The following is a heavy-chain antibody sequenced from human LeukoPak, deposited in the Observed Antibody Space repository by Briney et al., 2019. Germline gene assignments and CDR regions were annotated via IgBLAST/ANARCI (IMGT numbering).Heavy chain of an antibody. D-gene: IGHD2-8*01. J-gene: IGHJ4*02. CDR2: MYHSGGT. CDR3: ARQSNTLIYPRQFAS. Sequence: PSETLSLTCAVSGYSISSGSYWGWIRQPPGKGLEYIGSMYHSGGTYYNPSLKSRVTISVDTSKNQFSLNLRSVTAADTAVYYCARQSNTLIYPRQFASWGQGTQVTVSS. CDR1: GYSISSGSY. V-gene: IGHV4-38-2*01.